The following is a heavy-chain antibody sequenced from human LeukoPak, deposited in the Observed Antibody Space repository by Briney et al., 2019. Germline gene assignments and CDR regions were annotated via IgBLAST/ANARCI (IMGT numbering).Heavy chain of an antibody. CDR3: AKSFGPVIAAAGTGAD. Sequence: GGSLRLSCAASGFTFSSYGMSWVRQAPGKGLEWVSSIDYSGGSTYYADSVKGRFTISRDNSKNTLYLQMSSLRAEDTGVYYCAKSFGPVIAAAGTGADWGQGTLVTVSS. CDR2: IDYSGGST. J-gene: IGHJ4*02. CDR1: GFTFSSYG. V-gene: IGHV3-23*01. D-gene: IGHD6-13*01.